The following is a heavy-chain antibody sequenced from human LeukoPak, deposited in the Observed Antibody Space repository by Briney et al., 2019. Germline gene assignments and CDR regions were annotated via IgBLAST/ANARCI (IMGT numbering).Heavy chain of an antibody. CDR3: AKPYYYDSSGYLSAFDY. CDR1: GFTFSSYG. J-gene: IGHJ4*02. Sequence: GGSLRLSCAASGFTFSSYGMSWVRQAPGKGLEWVSAISGSGGSTYYADSVKGRFTISRDNSKNTLYLQMNSLRAEDTAVYYCAKPYYYDSSGYLSAFDYWGQGTLVTVSS. D-gene: IGHD3-22*01. V-gene: IGHV3-23*01. CDR2: ISGSGGST.